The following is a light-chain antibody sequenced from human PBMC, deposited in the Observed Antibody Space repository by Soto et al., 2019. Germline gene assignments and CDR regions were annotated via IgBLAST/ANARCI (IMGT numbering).Light chain of an antibody. Sequence: QSVLTQPPSASGSPGQSVTISCTGTSSDVGYYNYVSWYQQHAGKAPKLMIYEVFKRPSGVPDRFSGSKSGNTASLTVSGLQAEDEADYYCSSYGGSNNIFGTGTKVTVL. CDR2: EVF. CDR1: SSDVGYYNY. CDR3: SSYGGSNNI. J-gene: IGLJ1*01. V-gene: IGLV2-8*01.